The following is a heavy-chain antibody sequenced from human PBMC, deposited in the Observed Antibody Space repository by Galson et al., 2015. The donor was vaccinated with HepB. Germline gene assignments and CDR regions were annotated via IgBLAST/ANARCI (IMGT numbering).Heavy chain of an antibody. D-gene: IGHD6-19*01. CDR3: ARGGGGWYYYGMDV. Sequence: SETLSLTCAVYGGSFSGYYWSWIRQPPGKGLEWLGEINHSGSTNYNPSLKSRVTISVDTSKNQFSLKLSSVTAADTAVYYCARGGGGWYYYGMDVWGQGTTVTVSS. J-gene: IGHJ6*02. CDR2: INHSGST. V-gene: IGHV4-34*01. CDR1: GGSFSGYY.